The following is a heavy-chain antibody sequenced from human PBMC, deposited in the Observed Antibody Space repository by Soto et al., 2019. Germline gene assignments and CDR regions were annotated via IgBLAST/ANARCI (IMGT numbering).Heavy chain of an antibody. J-gene: IGHJ6*02. V-gene: IGHV4-39*01. CDR3: ARLWPYYYYYGMDV. CDR2: IYYSGST. CDR1: GGSISSSSYF. D-gene: IGHD2-21*01. Sequence: PSETLSLTGTVSGGSISSSSYFCGWIRQPPGKGLEWIGSIYYSGSTYYNPSLKSRVTISVDTSKNQFSLKVSSVTAADTAVYYCARLWPYYYYYGMDVWDQGNTVT.